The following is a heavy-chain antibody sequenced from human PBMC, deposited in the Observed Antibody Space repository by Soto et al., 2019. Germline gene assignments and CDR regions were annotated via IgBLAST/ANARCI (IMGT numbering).Heavy chain of an antibody. V-gene: IGHV3-33*01. D-gene: IGHD2-21*02. J-gene: IGHJ6*02. CDR1: GFTYSSYG. CDR2: IWYDGSNK. Sequence: QVQLVESGGGVVQPGRSLRLSCAASGFTYSSYGMHWVRQAPGKGLEWVAVIWYDGSNKYYADSVKGRFTISRDNSKNTLYLQMNSLRAEDTAVYYCARDAADCGGDCSRPGGLDVRGQGTTVTVSS. CDR3: ARDAADCGGDCSRPGGLDV.